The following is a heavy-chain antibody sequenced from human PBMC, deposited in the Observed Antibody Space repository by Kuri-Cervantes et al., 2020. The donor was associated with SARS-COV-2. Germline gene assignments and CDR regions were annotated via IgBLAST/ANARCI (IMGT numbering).Heavy chain of an antibody. CDR1: GDSISSYY. J-gene: IGHJ5*02. V-gene: IGHV4-4*07. CDR2: IYTSGST. CDR3: ARDCGSSTSCYALDP. Sequence: SETLSLTCTVSGDSISSYYWSWIRQPAGKGLEWIGRIYTSGSTNYNPSLKSRVTISVDTSKNQFSPKLSSVTAADTAVYYCARDCGSSTSCYALDPWGQGTLVTVSS. D-gene: IGHD2-2*01.